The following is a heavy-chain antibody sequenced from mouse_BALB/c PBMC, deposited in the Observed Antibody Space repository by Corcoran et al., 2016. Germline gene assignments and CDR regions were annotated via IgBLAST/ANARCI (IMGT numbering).Heavy chain of an antibody. CDR2: IYPGSGNT. CDR3: ARGYGNYVFAY. Sequence: QIQLQQAGPELVKPGASVKISCKASGYTFTDYYINWVKQKPGQGLEWIGWIYPGSGNTKYNEKFKGKATLTVDTSSSTAYMQLSSLTSEDTAVYFCARGYGNYVFAYWGQGTLVTVSA. J-gene: IGHJ3*01. V-gene: IGHV1-84*02. CDR1: GYTFTDYY. D-gene: IGHD2-10*02.